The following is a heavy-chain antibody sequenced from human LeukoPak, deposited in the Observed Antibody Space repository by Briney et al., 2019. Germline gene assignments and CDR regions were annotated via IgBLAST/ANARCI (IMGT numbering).Heavy chain of an antibody. V-gene: IGHV1-3*01. Sequence: ASVKVSCKASGYTFTSYAMHWVRQAPGQRLEWMGWINAGNGNTKYSQKFQGRVTITRDTSASTAYMELSSLRSEGTAVHYCARVYNWNYYYYYGMDVWGQGTTVTVSS. D-gene: IGHD1-20*01. J-gene: IGHJ6*02. CDR1: GYTFTSYA. CDR2: INAGNGNT. CDR3: ARVYNWNYYYYYGMDV.